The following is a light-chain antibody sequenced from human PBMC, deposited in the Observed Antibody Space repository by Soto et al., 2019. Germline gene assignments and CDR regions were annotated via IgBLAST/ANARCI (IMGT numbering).Light chain of an antibody. V-gene: IGKV3-20*01. CDR2: GAS. CDR1: QSVSSN. CDR3: QQYGSSPRT. J-gene: IGKJ1*01. Sequence: EIVLTQSPATLSVSQRERSTLXXRASQSVSSNLAWYQQKPGQAPXLLIYGASSRATGIPDRFSGSGSGTDFTLTISRLEPEDFAVYYCQQYGSSPRTFGQGTKVDI.